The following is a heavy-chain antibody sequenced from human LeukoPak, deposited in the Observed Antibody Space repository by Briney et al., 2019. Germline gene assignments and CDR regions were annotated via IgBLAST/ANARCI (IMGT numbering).Heavy chain of an antibody. J-gene: IGHJ4*02. D-gene: IGHD3-10*01. CDR2: IYYSGST. CDR1: GGSISSGGYY. CDR3: ATYYYGSGSYRIDY. V-gene: IGHV4-31*03. Sequence: PSQTLSLTCTVSGGSISSGGYYWSWIRQHPGKGLEWIGYIYYSGSTYYNPSLKSRVTISVDTSKNQFSLKLSSVTAADTAVYYCATYYYGSGSYRIDYWGQGTLVTVSS.